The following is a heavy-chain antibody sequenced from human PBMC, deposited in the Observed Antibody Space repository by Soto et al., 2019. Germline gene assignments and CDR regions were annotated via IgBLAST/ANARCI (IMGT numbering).Heavy chain of an antibody. Sequence: QVQLVQSGAEVKKPGSSVKVSCKASGGTFSSYAISWVRQAPGQGLEWMGGIIPIFGTANYAQKFQGRVTITADESTSTAYMELSSLRSEDTAVYYCARTPYNWSPGGGYYYYGMDVWGQGTTVTVSS. J-gene: IGHJ6*02. CDR3: ARTPYNWSPGGGYYYYGMDV. V-gene: IGHV1-69*01. CDR2: IIPIFGTA. CDR1: GGTFSSYA. D-gene: IGHD1-20*01.